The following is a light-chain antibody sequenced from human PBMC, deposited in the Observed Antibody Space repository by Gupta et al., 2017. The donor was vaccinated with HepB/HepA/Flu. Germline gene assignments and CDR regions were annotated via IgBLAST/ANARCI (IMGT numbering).Light chain of an antibody. CDR1: QSISTY. Sequence: DIQVTQSPSSLSTSVGDRVTITCRASQSISTYLNWFQQKPGKAPNLLIYAASSLQSGVPSRFSGSGSGSEFTLTISSLQPEDFATYYCQQTYITPKTFGQGTKVEIK. V-gene: IGKV1-39*01. J-gene: IGKJ1*01. CDR3: QQTYITPKT. CDR2: AAS.